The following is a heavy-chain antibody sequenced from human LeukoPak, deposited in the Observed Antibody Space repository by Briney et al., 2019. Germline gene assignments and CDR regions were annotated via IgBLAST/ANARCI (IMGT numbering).Heavy chain of an antibody. CDR1: GGSISSGSYY. Sequence: SETLSLTCTVAGGSISSGSYYWSWLRQPAGKGLEWIARIYTSGSTNYNHSLKSRVTISVDTSKNQFSLKLGSVPAADTAVYYCARGRGQYSSSPMDYYYYGMDVWGQGTTVTVSS. V-gene: IGHV4-61*02. CDR2: IYTSGST. J-gene: IGHJ6*02. D-gene: IGHD6-6*01. CDR3: ARGRGQYSSSPMDYYYYGMDV.